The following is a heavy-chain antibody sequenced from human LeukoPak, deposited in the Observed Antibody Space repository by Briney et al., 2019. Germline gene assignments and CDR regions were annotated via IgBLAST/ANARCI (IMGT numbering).Heavy chain of an antibody. D-gene: IGHD5-12*01. J-gene: IGHJ6*02. V-gene: IGHV3-23*01. CDR2: INGNGGST. Sequence: GGSLRLSCAASGFTFSSYAMSWVRQAPGKGLEWVSAINGNGGSTYYADSVKGRFTISRDNSKNTLYLQMNSLRAEDTAVYYCAKEIQLRGYSGYVGHYYYGMDVWGQGTTVTVSS. CDR1: GFTFSSYA. CDR3: AKEIQLRGYSGYVGHYYYGMDV.